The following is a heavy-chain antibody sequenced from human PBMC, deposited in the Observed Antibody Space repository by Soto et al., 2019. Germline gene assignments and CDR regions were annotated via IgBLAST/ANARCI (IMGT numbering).Heavy chain of an antibody. J-gene: IGHJ5*02. V-gene: IGHV5-51*01. CDR2: IYPGDSDT. Sequence: PGESLKISCKGSGYSFTSYWIGWVRQMPGKGLEWMGIIYPGDSDTRYSPSFQGQVTISADKSISTAYLQWSSLKASDTAMYYCARRRLGYDSSGYYLHHDNNWFDPWGQGTLVTVSS. CDR1: GYSFTSYW. CDR3: ARRRLGYDSSGYYLHHDNNWFDP. D-gene: IGHD3-22*01.